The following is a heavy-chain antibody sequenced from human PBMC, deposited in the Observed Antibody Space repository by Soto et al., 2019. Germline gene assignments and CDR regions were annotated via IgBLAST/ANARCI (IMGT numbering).Heavy chain of an antibody. CDR2: IYWNDDK. D-gene: IGHD3-9*01. CDR3: AHSDTLTGYYYYYFDY. CDR1: GFSLSTSGLG. V-gene: IGHV2-5*01. Sequence: VSVPTLVNPTQTLALTCTFSGFSLSTSGLGVGWIRQPPGKALEWLALIYWNDDKRYSPSLKSRLTITKDTSKNQVVLTMTNMDPVDTATYYCAHSDTLTGYYYYYFDYWGQGTLVTVSS. J-gene: IGHJ4*02.